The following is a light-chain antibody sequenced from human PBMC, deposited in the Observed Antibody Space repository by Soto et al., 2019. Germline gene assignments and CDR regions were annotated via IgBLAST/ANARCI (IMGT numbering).Light chain of an antibody. CDR1: QSVSSQ. Sequence: DIVLTQSPATLSLSPGERATLSCRASQSVSSQLAWYQQRPGQAPRLLIYDASNRATGIPARFRGSGSGTDFTLTISSLEPEDFAVYYCQQRGNWPSLTFGGGTKVEIK. CDR2: DAS. CDR3: QQRGNWPSLT. V-gene: IGKV3-11*01. J-gene: IGKJ4*01.